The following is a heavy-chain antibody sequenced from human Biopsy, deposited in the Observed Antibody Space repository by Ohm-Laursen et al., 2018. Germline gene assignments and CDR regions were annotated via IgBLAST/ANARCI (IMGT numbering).Heavy chain of an antibody. Sequence: SLRLSCTASGFDFRNYDLTWIRQAPGKGLEWVASLAFSSGRTYYADSVKGRFTISRDDSQNTLYLQMDSLRVADTAVYHCAKYQLPATATSILDYWGQGALVTASS. V-gene: IGHV3-23*01. CDR3: AKYQLPATATSILDY. D-gene: IGHD4-17*01. CDR1: GFDFRNYD. CDR2: LAFSSGRT. J-gene: IGHJ4*02.